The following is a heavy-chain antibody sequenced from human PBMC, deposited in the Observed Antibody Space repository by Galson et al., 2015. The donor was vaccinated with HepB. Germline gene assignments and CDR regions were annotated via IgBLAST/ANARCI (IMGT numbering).Heavy chain of an antibody. J-gene: IGHJ3*02. V-gene: IGHV3-7*01. Sequence: SLRLSCAASGFTFSSYWMSWVRQAPGKGLEWVANIKQDGSEKYYVDSVKGRFTIPRDNAKNSLYLQMNSLRAEDTAVYYCARAGDNWNAFDIWGQGTMVTVSS. D-gene: IGHD1-1*01. CDR2: IKQDGSEK. CDR3: ARAGDNWNAFDI. CDR1: GFTFSSYW.